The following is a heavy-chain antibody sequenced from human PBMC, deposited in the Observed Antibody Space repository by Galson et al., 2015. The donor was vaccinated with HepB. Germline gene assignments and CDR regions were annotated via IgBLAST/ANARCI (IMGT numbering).Heavy chain of an antibody. V-gene: IGHV1-69*13. CDR3: AVDPGVYDKFDF. CDR2: FIGVLETS. D-gene: IGHD2-8*01. J-gene: IGHJ4*02. CDR1: GYMFTSYG. Sequence: SVKVSCKASGYMFTSYGIHWVRQAPGQGLEWMGGFIGVLETSHSAQNFQDRVSITADESTNTVYMELKSLRSEDTAIYYCAVDPGVYDKFDFWGQGSLITVSS.